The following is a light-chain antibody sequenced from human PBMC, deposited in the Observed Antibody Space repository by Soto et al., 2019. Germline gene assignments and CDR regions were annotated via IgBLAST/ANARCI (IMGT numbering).Light chain of an antibody. CDR1: QDISNS. CDR2: AAS. J-gene: IGKJ5*01. V-gene: IGKV1-27*01. CDR3: QHFGGTTFT. Sequence: DIQMTQSPSSLSASIGDRATITCRTSQDISNSLAWYQQKPGKAPKLLIFAASTLQSGVPSRFSGGGSGTEFTLTISRLEPEDFAVYYCQHFGGTTFTFGQGTRLEIK.